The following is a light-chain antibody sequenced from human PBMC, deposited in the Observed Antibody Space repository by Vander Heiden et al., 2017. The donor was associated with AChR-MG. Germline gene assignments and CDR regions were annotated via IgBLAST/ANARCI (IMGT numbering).Light chain of an antibody. CDR3: QQYKTFSRT. J-gene: IGKJ1*01. CDR1: QSISYL. Sequence: DIQTTQSPSILSASVGDSVTITCRVSQSISYLFAWYQQNPGKAPKLLISDASNLERGVPSRFSGSGSETEFTLTISRLQPDDFATYYCQQYKTFSRTFGHGTKVAFK. V-gene: IGKV1-5*01. CDR2: DAS.